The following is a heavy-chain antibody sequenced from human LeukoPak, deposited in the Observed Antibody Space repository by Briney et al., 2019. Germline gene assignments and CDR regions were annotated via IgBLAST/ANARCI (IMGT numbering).Heavy chain of an antibody. CDR1: GFTFSNYA. J-gene: IGHJ6*02. Sequence: GGSLRLSCAASGFTFSNYAMHWVRQAPGEGLEYVSAISSNGGNTYYGNSVKDRFTISRDNSKNTLYLQMGSLRAEDMAVYYCARVSSYFDSSDRYHYYGMDVWGQGTTVTVSS. D-gene: IGHD3-22*01. CDR2: ISSNGGNT. CDR3: ARVSSYFDSSDRYHYYGMDV. V-gene: IGHV3-64*01.